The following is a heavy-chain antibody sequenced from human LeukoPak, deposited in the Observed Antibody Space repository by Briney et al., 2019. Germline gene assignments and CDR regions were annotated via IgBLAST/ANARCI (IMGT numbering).Heavy chain of an antibody. J-gene: IGHJ3*02. Sequence: GGSLALSCTASGFTFSSYWMSWVRQALGKGLEWVDTIKQDGSQKEYVESVQGRFTISRDNAKNSLYLHMNRLRAEDTAVYYCARDPTVTNFHDAFDIWGQGTLVTVSS. CDR2: IKQDGSQK. V-gene: IGHV3-7*05. D-gene: IGHD4-17*01. CDR1: GFTFSSYW. CDR3: ARDPTVTNFHDAFDI.